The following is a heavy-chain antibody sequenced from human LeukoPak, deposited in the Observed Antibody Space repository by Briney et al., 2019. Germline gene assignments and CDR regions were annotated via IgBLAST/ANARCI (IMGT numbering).Heavy chain of an antibody. V-gene: IGHV3-53*01. D-gene: IGHD3-10*01. Sequence: PGGSLRLSCTVSGFTVSTNSWSWVRQAPGKGLEWVSFIYSGGNTHYSDSVKGRFTISRDNSKNTLYLQMNSLRAEDTAVYYCAKHYYGSGSYRYYYYMDVWGKGTTVTVSS. J-gene: IGHJ6*03. CDR3: AKHYYGSGSYRYYYYMDV. CDR1: GFTVSTNS. CDR2: IYSGGNT.